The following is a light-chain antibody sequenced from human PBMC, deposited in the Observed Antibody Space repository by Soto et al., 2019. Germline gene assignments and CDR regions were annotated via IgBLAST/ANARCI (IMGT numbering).Light chain of an antibody. Sequence: EIVLTQSPVTLSVSPGERATLSCRASQSVRSNLAWYQQKPGQAPNLLIYGAFTRATGIPARFSGTGSGTEFTLTISSLQSEDFALYYCQQYNDGPRTFGQGTKVDIK. CDR2: GAF. V-gene: IGKV3-15*01. CDR3: QQYNDGPRT. J-gene: IGKJ1*01. CDR1: QSVRSN.